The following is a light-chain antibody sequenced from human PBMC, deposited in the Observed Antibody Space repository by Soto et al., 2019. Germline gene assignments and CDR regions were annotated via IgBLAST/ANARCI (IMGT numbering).Light chain of an antibody. CDR1: SNDVGAYIY. CDR2: DVN. J-gene: IGLJ2*01. Sequence: QSVLTQPRSVSGSPGQSVTVSCTGTSNDVGAYIYVSWYQQHPGKALRLMIYDVNKRPSGVPDRFAGSKSGNTASLTISALQAEDEADYFCCSYAGNYAFVFGGGTKVTVL. V-gene: IGLV2-11*01. CDR3: CSYAGNYAFV.